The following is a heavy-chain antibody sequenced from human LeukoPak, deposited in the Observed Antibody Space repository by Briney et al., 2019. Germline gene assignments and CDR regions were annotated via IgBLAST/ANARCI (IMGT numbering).Heavy chain of an antibody. D-gene: IGHD3-3*01. CDR2: ISWNSDNI. J-gene: IGHJ4*02. CDR3: AKEGRDFWSSYYKRGFDY. V-gene: IGHV3-9*01. Sequence: PGRSLRLSCAASGFTFDDYAMHWVRQAPGKGLEWVSAISWNSDNIDYADSVKGRFTISRDNAKNSLYLQMISLRPEDTAVYFCAKEGRDFWSSYYKRGFDYWGQGTLVTVSS. CDR1: GFTFDDYA.